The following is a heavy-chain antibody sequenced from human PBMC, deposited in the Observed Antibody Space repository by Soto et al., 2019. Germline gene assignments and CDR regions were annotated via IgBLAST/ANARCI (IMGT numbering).Heavy chain of an antibody. CDR2: MNPNSGNT. J-gene: IGHJ6*02. CDR1: GYTFTSYD. CDR3: ARTGYSSSWYPGHYYCYGMDV. D-gene: IGHD6-13*01. V-gene: IGHV1-8*01. Sequence: ASVKVSCKASGYTFTSYDINWVRQATGQGLEWMGWMNPNSGNTGYAQKFQGRVTMTRNTSISTAYMELSSLRSEDTAVYYCARTGYSSSWYPGHYYCYGMDVWGQGTTVTVSS.